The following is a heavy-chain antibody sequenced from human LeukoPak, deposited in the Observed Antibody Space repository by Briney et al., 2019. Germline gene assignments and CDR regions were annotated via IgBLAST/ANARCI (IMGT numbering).Heavy chain of an antibody. Sequence: ASVKVSCKASGYTFISYGISWARQAPGQGLEWMGWVSNYNGRTHYAQNIQGRVTMTTDTSTSTAYMELSSLRSEDTAVYYCAREGALGYCSGGSCYYGMDVWGQGTTVTVSS. CDR1: GYTFISYG. D-gene: IGHD2-15*01. J-gene: IGHJ6*02. CDR3: AREGALGYCSGGSCYYGMDV. CDR2: VSNYNGRT. V-gene: IGHV1-18*01.